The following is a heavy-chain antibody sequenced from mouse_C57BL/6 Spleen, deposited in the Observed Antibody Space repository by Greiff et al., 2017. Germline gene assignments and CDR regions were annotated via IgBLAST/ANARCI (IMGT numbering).Heavy chain of an antibody. J-gene: IGHJ3*01. CDR1: GYTFTSYW. Sequence: QVQLQQPGAELVKPGASVKLSCKASGYTFTSYWMQWVKQRPGQGLEWIGEIDPSDSYTNYNQKFKGKATLTVDTSSSTAYMQLSSLTSEDAAVYYCARSDYYGSRGDFAYWGQGTLVTVSA. CDR3: ARSDYYGSRGDFAY. V-gene: IGHV1-50*01. D-gene: IGHD1-1*01. CDR2: IDPSDSYT.